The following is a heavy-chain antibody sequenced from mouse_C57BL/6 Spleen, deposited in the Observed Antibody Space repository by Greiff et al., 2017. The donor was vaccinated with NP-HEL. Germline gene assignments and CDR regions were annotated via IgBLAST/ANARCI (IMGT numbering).Heavy chain of an antibody. CDR3: ARSGSFRDYVHYAMDY. CDR2: IHPNSGST. V-gene: IGHV1-64*01. CDR1: GYTFTSYW. D-gene: IGHD2-4*01. Sequence: QVQLQQPGAELVKPGASVKLSCKASGYTFTSYWMHWVKQRPGQGLEWIGMIHPNSGSTNYNEKFKSKATLTVDKSSSTAYMQLSSLTSEDSAVYYCARSGSFRDYVHYAMDYWGQGTSVTVSS. J-gene: IGHJ4*01.